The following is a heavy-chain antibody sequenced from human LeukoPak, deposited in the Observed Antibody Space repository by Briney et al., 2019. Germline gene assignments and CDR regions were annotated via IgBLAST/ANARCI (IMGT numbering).Heavy chain of an antibody. CDR1: GSPSSNYW. CDR3: AKPDGYSSAWLRT. CDR2: IYVGDSDT. Sequence: GESLKISCQVFGSPSSNYWIAWVRRMPGKGLELMGIIYVGDSDTRYSPSFQGQVTISADKSINTAYLQWSSLRASDTAMYFCAKPDGYSSAWLRTWGQGTLVTVSS. J-gene: IGHJ4*02. D-gene: IGHD6-19*01. V-gene: IGHV5-51*01.